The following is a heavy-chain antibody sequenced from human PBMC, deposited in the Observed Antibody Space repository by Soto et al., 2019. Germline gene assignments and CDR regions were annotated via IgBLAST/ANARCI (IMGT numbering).Heavy chain of an antibody. V-gene: IGHV3-30*18. D-gene: IGHD3-22*01. CDR2: ISYDGTDE. CDR1: GFSFSSYG. J-gene: IGHJ1*01. Sequence: GGSLRLSCVASGFSFSSYGMHWVRQAPGKGLEWVAMISYDGTDEYYADSVKGRFTISRDNSKNAVYLQMNSLRAEDTALYYCAKDMGAYDSSGYRPILSSVFQHWGQGTLVTVSS. CDR3: AKDMGAYDSSGYRPILSSVFQH.